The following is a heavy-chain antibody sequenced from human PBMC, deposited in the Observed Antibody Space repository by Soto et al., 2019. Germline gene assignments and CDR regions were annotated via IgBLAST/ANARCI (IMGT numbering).Heavy chain of an antibody. V-gene: IGHV4-4*07. CDR2: IYPSGGT. CDR3: VRGRSYSVYDF. CDR1: GGSISGHS. J-gene: IGHJ4*02. D-gene: IGHD5-12*01. Sequence: PSETLSLTCTVSGGSISGHSWIWIRQPAGRGLEWIGHIYPSGGTSYNPSLRSRVTMSLDTSKNQIFLNLTSVTAADTAVFYCVRGRSYSVYDFWGPGTLGTV.